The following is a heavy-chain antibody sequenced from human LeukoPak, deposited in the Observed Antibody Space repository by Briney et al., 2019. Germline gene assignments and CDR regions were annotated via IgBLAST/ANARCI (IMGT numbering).Heavy chain of an antibody. Sequence: PSETLSLTCTASGGSISGFYWNWIRQPPGKGLEWIGYIYYTGTTNYNPANPSLTSRVTISVDTSNNQFSLKLSSVTAAATAVYYCARDPAGGGGFFDYWGRGALVTVSS. CDR1: GGSISGFY. CDR3: ARDPAGGGGFFDY. CDR2: IYYTGTT. V-gene: IGHV4-59*01. D-gene: IGHD3-16*01. J-gene: IGHJ4*02.